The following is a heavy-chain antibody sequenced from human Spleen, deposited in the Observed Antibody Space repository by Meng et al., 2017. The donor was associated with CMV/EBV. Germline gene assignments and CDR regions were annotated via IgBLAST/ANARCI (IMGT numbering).Heavy chain of an antibody. D-gene: IGHD1-1*01. J-gene: IGHJ6*02. CDR3: ARDVFRWNYYYYGMDV. V-gene: IGHV4-59*01. Sequence: GSLRLSCTVSGGSISSYYWGWIRQPPGKGLEWIGYIYYSGSTNYNPSLKSRVTISVDTSKNQFSLKLSSVTAADTAVYYCARDVFRWNYYYYGMDVWGQGTTVTVSS. CDR1: GGSISSYY. CDR2: IYYSGST.